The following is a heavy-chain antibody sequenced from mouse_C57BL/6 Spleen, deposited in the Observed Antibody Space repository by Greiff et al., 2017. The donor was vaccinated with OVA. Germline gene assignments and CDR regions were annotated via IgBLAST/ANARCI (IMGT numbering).Heavy chain of an antibody. D-gene: IGHD1-1*01. CDR1: GYTFTSYW. CDR3: ARFDYGSSYWFAY. V-gene: IGHV1-52*01. Sequence: QVQLQQPGAELVRPGSSVKLSCKASGYTFTSYWMHWVKQRPIQGLEWIGNIDPSDSETHYNQKFKDKATLTVDKSSSTAYMQLSSLTSEDSAVYYCARFDYGSSYWFAYWGQGTLVTVSA. J-gene: IGHJ3*01. CDR2: IDPSDSET.